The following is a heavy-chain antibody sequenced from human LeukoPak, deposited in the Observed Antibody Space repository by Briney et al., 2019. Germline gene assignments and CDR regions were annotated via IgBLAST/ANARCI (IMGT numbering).Heavy chain of an antibody. Sequence: PGGSLRLSCAASGFTFSSYAMSWVRQAPGKGLQWVSAISGSGGSTYYADSVKGLFTISRDNSKNTLFLQMNSLRANDTAVYYCAKAYHILTGLLDYWGQGTLVTVSS. CDR1: GFTFSSYA. CDR3: AKAYHILTGLLDY. J-gene: IGHJ4*02. CDR2: ISGSGGST. D-gene: IGHD3-9*01. V-gene: IGHV3-23*01.